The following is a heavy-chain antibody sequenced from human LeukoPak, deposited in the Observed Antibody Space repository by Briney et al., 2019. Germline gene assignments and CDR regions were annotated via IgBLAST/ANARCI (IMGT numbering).Heavy chain of an antibody. CDR1: GASISSFY. D-gene: IGHD5-24*01. V-gene: IGHV4-59*01. CDR2: INYSGST. CDR3: ARDPIDRDDYNAA. J-gene: IGHJ4*02. Sequence: SETLSLTCTISGASISSFYWSWIRQSPGKGLEWIGYINYSGSTNYNPSLKSRVTISIDTSKNQMSLKLRSVIAADTAVYYCARDPIDRDDYNAARGQGTLVTVSS.